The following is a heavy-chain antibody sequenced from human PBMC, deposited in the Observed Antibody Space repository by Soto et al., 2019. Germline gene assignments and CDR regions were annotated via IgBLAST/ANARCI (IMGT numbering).Heavy chain of an antibody. J-gene: IGHJ3*02. D-gene: IGHD2-8*01. CDR3: AKYCTNGVCYGDFDI. CDR1: GITFSSYA. Sequence: GALRLSCAASGITFSSYAMSLVRQAPGKGLEWVSAISGSGGSTYYADSVKGRFTISRDNSKNTLYLQMNSLRAEDTAVYYCAKYCTNGVCYGDFDIWGPGTMVTVSS. CDR2: ISGSGGST. V-gene: IGHV3-23*01.